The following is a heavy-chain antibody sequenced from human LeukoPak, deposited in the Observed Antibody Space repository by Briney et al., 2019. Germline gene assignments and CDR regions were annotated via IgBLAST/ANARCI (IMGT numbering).Heavy chain of an antibody. V-gene: IGHV1-2*02. CDR3: ARATMIVVVTLFDY. Sequence: ASVKVSCKASGYTFTGYYMHWVRQAPGQGLEWMGWINPNGGGTRYAQKFQGRVTMTRDTSISTAYMELSRLRSDDTAVYYCARATMIVVVTLFDYWGQGTLVTVSS. D-gene: IGHD3-22*01. CDR2: INPNGGGT. J-gene: IGHJ4*02. CDR1: GYTFTGYY.